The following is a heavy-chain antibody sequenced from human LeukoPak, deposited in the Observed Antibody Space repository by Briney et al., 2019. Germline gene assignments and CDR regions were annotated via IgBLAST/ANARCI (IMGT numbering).Heavy chain of an antibody. J-gene: IGHJ6*02. D-gene: IGHD5-12*01. Sequence: SETLSLTCTVSGGSISSYYWSWIRQPPGKGLEWIGYIYYSGSTNYNPSLKSRVTISVDTSKNQFSLKLSSVTAADTAVYYCARGIRKWLRIAYYYYGMDVWGQGTTVTVSS. V-gene: IGHV4-59*01. CDR1: GGSISSYY. CDR3: ARGIRKWLRIAYYYYGMDV. CDR2: IYYSGST.